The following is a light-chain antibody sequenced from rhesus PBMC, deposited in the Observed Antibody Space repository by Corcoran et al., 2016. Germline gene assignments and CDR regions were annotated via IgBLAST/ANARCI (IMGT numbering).Light chain of an antibody. CDR3: QHYYDNPFT. CDR2: AAS. Sequence: DIQMTQSPSALSASVGDRFTITCRASQNIYSNLAWYQQKPVKAPKLLIYAASSLQTGIPSRFSGSGSGTDFTLTIRSLQPEDSSAYYCQHYYDNPFTFGPGTKLDIK. J-gene: IGKJ3*01. CDR1: QNIYSN. V-gene: IGKV1S12*01.